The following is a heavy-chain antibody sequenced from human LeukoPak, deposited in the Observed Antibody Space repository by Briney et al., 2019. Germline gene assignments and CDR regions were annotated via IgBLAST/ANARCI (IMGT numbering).Heavy chain of an antibody. CDR3: ARVGPTGYFDY. CDR2: ISSSSSSI. Sequence: KPGGSLRLSCAASGSTFNIYTMNWVRQAPGKGLEWVSSISSSSSSIHYADSVKGRFTISRDNAKNSLYLQMNSLRAEDTAVYYCARVGPTGYFDYWGQKTLVTVSS. V-gene: IGHV3-21*01. J-gene: IGHJ4*02. D-gene: IGHD4-17*01. CDR1: GSTFNIYT.